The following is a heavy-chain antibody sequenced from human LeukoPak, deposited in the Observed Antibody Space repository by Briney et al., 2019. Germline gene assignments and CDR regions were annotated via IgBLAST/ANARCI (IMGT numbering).Heavy chain of an antibody. CDR1: GFTFSSYS. CDR2: ISSSSSTI. CDR3: AKGGKWDVTPFDY. D-gene: IGHD1-26*01. V-gene: IGHV3-48*01. J-gene: IGHJ4*02. Sequence: GGSRRLSCAASGFTFSSYSMNRVRQAPGKGLEWVSYISSSSSTIYYADSVKGRFTISRDNAKNSLYLQMNSLRAEDTAVYYCAKGGKWDVTPFDYWGQGTLVTVSS.